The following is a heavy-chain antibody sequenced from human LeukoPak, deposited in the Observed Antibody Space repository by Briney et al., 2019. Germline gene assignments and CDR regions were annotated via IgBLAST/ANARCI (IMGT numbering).Heavy chain of an antibody. D-gene: IGHD2-15*01. Sequence: NAGGSLRLSCAASGFTFSSYGMNWVRQAPGKGLEWVASISGSTTYIYYADSMKGRFTISRDNAKNSLFLQMNSLRAEDTAVYYCATTRYCNGGSCFALDYWGQGTLVTVSS. V-gene: IGHV3-21*01. CDR2: ISGSTTYI. CDR1: GFTFSSYG. CDR3: ATTRYCNGGSCFALDY. J-gene: IGHJ4*02.